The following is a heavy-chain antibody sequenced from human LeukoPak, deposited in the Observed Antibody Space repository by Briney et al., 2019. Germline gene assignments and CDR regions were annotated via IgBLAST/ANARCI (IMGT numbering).Heavy chain of an antibody. V-gene: IGHV3-23*01. CDR1: GHTFSNYA. Sequence: GGTLRLSHAVSGHTFSNYAASWVPDAPRKGLEWVSDITGSGGSTFYADSAGRRFTISRDNSKNTLYLQKSTVRAEDTAVFYCAGSGSDWFHICRVLWGQGTRVSVS. J-gene: IGHJ4*02. D-gene: IGHD3-9*01. CDR2: ITGSGGST. CDR3: AGSGSDWFHICRVL.